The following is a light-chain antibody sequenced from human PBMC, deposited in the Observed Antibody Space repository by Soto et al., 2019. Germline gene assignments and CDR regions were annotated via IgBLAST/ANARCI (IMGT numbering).Light chain of an antibody. CDR3: CSYAGSTTYVI. CDR2: EGT. J-gene: IGLJ2*01. CDR1: SSDVGNYDL. V-gene: IGLV2-23*01. Sequence: QSVLTQPASVSGSPGQSITISCTGTSSDVGNYDLVSWYQHHPGKAPKLMIYEGTKRPSGVSDRFSGSKSGNTASLTISGLQAEDEADYYCCSYAGSTTYVIFGGGTKVTVL.